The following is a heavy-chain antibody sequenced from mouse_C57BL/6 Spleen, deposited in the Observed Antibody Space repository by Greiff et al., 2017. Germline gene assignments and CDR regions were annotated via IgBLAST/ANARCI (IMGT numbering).Heavy chain of an antibody. CDR1: GYTFTSYW. CDR2: IYPGSGST. CDR3: ARFSSGYWYFDV. J-gene: IGHJ1*03. V-gene: IGHV1-55*01. D-gene: IGHD3-2*02. Sequence: QVQLQQPGAELVKPGASVKMSCKASGYTFTSYWITWVKQRPGQGLEWIGDIYPGSGSTNYNEKFKSKATLTVDTSSSTAYMQLSSLTSEDSAVYYGARFSSGYWYFDVWGTGTTVTVSS.